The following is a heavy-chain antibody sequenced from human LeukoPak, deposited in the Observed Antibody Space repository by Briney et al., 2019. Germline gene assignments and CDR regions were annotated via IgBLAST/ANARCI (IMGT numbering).Heavy chain of an antibody. CDR3: ARARVGITGTTE. CDR1: GGSISSSSYY. V-gene: IGHV4-39*07. J-gene: IGHJ4*02. Sequence: PSETLSLTCTVSGGSISSSSYYWGWIRQPPGKGLEWIGSIYHSGSTYYNPSLKSRVTISVDTSKNQFSLKLSSVTAADTAVYYCARARVGITGTTEWGQGTLVTVSS. D-gene: IGHD1-20*01. CDR2: IYHSGST.